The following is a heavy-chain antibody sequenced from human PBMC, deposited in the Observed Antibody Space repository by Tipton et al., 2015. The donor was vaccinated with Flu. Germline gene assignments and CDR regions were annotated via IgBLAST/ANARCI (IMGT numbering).Heavy chain of an antibody. J-gene: IGHJ5*02. CDR2: IHRSGST. V-gene: IGHV4-38-2*02. Sequence: GSLRLSCSISGDSISSDFFWGWIRQPPGKGLEWIASIHRSGSTYYNPSLKSRVTILLDKSNNQFSLKLRSVTAADMAVYYCARRDYSNYVSDPKNWFDPWGQGTLVTVSS. CDR1: GDSISSDFF. CDR3: ARRDYSNYVSDPKNWFDP. D-gene: IGHD4-11*01.